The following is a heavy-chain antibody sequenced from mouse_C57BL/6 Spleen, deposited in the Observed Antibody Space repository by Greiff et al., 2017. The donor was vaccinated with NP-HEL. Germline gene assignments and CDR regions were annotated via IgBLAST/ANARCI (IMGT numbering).Heavy chain of an antibody. CDR1: GYSFTSYY. D-gene: IGHD2-4*01. CDR3: AIGRYDYYYFDY. V-gene: IGHV1-66*01. Sequence: QVQLQQSGPELVKPGASVKISCKASGYSFTSYYIHWVKQRPGQGLEWIGWIYPGSGNTKYNEKFKGKATLTADTSSSTAYMQLSSLTSEDSSVYYCAIGRYDYYYFDYWGQGTTLTVSS. CDR2: IYPGSGNT. J-gene: IGHJ2*01.